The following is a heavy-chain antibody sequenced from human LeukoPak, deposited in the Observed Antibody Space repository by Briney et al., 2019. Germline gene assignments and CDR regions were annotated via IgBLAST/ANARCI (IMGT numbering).Heavy chain of an antibody. V-gene: IGHV4-59*08. J-gene: IGHJ6*02. CDR2: IYYSGST. Sequence: SGTLSLTCTVSGGSISSYYWSWIRQPPGKGLEWIGYIYYSGSTNYNPSLKSRVTISVDTSKNQFSLKLSSVTAADTAVYYCARLMGATLYYYYGMDVWGQGTTVTVSS. CDR3: ARLMGATLYYYYGMDV. CDR1: GGSISSYY. D-gene: IGHD3-10*01.